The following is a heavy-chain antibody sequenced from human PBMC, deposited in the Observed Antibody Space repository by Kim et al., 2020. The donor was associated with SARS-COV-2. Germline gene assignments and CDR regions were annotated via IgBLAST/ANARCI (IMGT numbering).Heavy chain of an antibody. CDR1: GGSISSSSYY. J-gene: IGHJ5*02. CDR3: ARDIRGALRGIVVVPAATFDP. D-gene: IGHD2-2*01. V-gene: IGHV4-39*02. CDR2: IYYSGST. Sequence: SETLSLTCTVSGGSISSSSYYWGWIRQPPGKGLEWIGSIYYSGSTYYNPSLKSRVTISVDTSKNQFSLKLSSVTAADTAVYYRARDIRGALRGIVVVPAATFDPWGQGTLVTVSS.